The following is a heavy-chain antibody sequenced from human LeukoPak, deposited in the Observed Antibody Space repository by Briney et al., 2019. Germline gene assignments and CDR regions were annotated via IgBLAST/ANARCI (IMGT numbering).Heavy chain of an antibody. CDR3: ASSIGDYDPFDY. V-gene: IGHV3-66*01. CDR1: GFTVSREY. Sequence: GGSLRLSCAASGFTVSREYMSWVRQAPGKGLEWVSIIYSGGSTYYADSVKDRFTISRDNSKNTLYLQMNSLRAEDTAVYYCASSIGDYDPFDYWGQGTLVTVSS. J-gene: IGHJ4*02. CDR2: IYSGGST. D-gene: IGHD4-17*01.